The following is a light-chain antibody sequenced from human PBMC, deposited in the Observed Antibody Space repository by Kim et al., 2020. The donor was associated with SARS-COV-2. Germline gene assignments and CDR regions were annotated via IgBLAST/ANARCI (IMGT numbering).Light chain of an antibody. CDR1: QGVSSY. V-gene: IGKV1-9*01. J-gene: IGKJ4*01. CDR2: AAS. Sequence: GDRVTITCRASQGVSSYLAWYQQKPGKGPKLLIYAASTLQSGVPSRFSGSGSGTDFTLTISSLQPEDFATYYCQQLNSYPFSFGGGTKVDIK. CDR3: QQLNSYPFS.